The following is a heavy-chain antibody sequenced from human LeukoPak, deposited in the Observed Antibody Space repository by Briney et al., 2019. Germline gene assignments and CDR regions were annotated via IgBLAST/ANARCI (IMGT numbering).Heavy chain of an antibody. CDR1: GFTFSSYA. J-gene: IGHJ4*02. CDR3: ARTVAGEYYFDY. CDR2: ISYDGSNK. V-gene: IGHV3-30*04. Sequence: PGGSLRLSCAASGFTFSSYAMHWVRQAPGKGLEWVAVISYDGSNKYYADSVKGRFTISRDNSKNTLCLQMNSLRAEDTAVYYCARTVAGEYYFDYWGQGTLVTVSS. D-gene: IGHD6-19*01.